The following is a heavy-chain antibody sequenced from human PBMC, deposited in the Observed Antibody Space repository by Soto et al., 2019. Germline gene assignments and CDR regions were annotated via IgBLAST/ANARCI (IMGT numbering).Heavy chain of an antibody. CDR3: ASAHLYAAWMSPSFDY. D-gene: IGHD3-16*01. J-gene: IGHJ4*02. CDR1: GFTFSSYW. V-gene: IGHV3-7*01. Sequence: EVQLVESGGGLVQPGGSLRLSCAASGFTFSSYWMSWVRQAPGKGLEWVANIKQDGSEKYYVDSVKGRFTISRDNVKNSLYLQMNSLRAEDTAVYYCASAHLYAAWMSPSFDYWGQGTLVTVSS. CDR2: IKQDGSEK.